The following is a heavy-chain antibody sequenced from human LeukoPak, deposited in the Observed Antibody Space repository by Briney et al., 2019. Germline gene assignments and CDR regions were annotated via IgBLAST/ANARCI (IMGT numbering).Heavy chain of an antibody. D-gene: IGHD2-15*01. CDR3: AREGSCSGGNCRLDY. Sequence: EASVKVSCKASGYTFTSYGISWVRQAPGQGLEWMGWISAYNGNTNYAQKFQGRLTMTTDASTRTAYMELKSLRSDDTAVYYCAREGSCSGGNCRLDYWGQGTLVTVFS. CDR2: ISAYNGNT. CDR1: GYTFTSYG. J-gene: IGHJ4*02. V-gene: IGHV1-18*01.